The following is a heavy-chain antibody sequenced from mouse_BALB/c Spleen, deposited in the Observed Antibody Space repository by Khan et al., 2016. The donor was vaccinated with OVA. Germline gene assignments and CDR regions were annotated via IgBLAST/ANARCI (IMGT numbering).Heavy chain of an antibody. CDR1: GYTFTAYD. CDR3: SREGLRGVARDY. CDR2: IYPGDGDN. D-gene: IGHD2-4*01. J-gene: IGHJ4*01. Sequence: VQLQESGPELGKPGALVKISCKASGYTFTAYDLNWVKQRPGQGLEWIGWIYPGDGDNRYNENFKDKATLTADKSSNTAYMQPSSLTSEDSAVYLCSREGLRGVARDYWGQGNSVSVSS. V-gene: IGHV1S56*01.